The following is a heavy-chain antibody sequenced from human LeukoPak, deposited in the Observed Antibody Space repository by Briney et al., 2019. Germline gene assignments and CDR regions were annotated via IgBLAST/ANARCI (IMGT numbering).Heavy chain of an antibody. D-gene: IGHD5-12*01. CDR1: GITLSNYG. CDR2: IKSKIDGGTP. J-gene: IGHJ4*02. CDR3: TPWNY. Sequence: GGSLRLSCAVSGITLSNYGMSWVRQAPGKGLEWVGRIKSKIDGGTPDYAAPVKGRFTISRDDSKNTLYLQMNSLKTEDTAVYYCTPWNYWGQGTLVTVSS. V-gene: IGHV3-15*01.